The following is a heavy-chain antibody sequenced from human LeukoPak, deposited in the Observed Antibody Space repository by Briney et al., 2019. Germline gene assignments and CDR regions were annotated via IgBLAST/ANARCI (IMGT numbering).Heavy chain of an antibody. J-gene: IGHJ6*04. Sequence: GGSLRLSCAASGLTFSTYWMTWVRQAPGKGLEWVANIKQDGSEKNYVDSVKGRFTISRDNAKNSLYLQMNSLRVEDTAVYHCAGGIAMVRGGDVWGKGTTVTVSS. CDR1: GLTFSTYW. V-gene: IGHV3-7*01. CDR2: IKQDGSEK. D-gene: IGHD3-10*01. CDR3: AGGIAMVRGGDV.